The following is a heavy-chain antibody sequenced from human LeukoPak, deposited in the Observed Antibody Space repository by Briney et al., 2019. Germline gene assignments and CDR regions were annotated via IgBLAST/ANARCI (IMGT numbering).Heavy chain of an antibody. D-gene: IGHD6-6*01. CDR1: GGSISSYY. V-gene: IGHV4-4*09. CDR3: ARGSSSGHYYMDV. J-gene: IGHJ6*03. Sequence: SETLSLTCTVSGGSISSYYWSWIRQPPGKGLEWIGYIYTSGSTNYNPSLKSRVTISVDTSKNEFSLKLSSVTAADTAVYYCARGSSSGHYYMDVWGKGTTVTVSS. CDR2: IYTSGST.